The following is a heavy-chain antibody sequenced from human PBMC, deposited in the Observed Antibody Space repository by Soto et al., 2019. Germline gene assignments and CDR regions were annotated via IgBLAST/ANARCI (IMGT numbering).Heavy chain of an antibody. D-gene: IGHD6-19*01. CDR3: ARSVEGLFDY. CDR1: GFPFSIYS. V-gene: IGHV3-48*02. J-gene: IGHJ4*02. Sequence: EVQLVESGGGLVQPGGSLRLSCAASGFPFSIYSMNWVRQAPGKGLEWFSYITSDTNTIKYADSVKGRFTISRDNAKNSLYLQTNSLRDEDTAVYFCARSVEGLFDYWGQGTVVTVSS. CDR2: ITSDTNTI.